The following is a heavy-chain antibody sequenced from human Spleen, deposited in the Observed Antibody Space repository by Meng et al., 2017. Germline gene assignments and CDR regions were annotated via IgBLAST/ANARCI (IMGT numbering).Heavy chain of an antibody. V-gene: IGHV4-38-2*01. CDR3: ARRSSDYYWNPEYYFDY. Sequence: SETLSLTCAVSGYSISSGYYWGWIRQPPGKGLEWIGSIYHSGSSYYNPALKSRVTISVDTSKNQFSLKMTSMTAADTAVYYCARRSSDYYWNPEYYFDYWGQGTLVTVSS. J-gene: IGHJ4*02. D-gene: IGHD3-22*01. CDR2: IYHSGSS. CDR1: GYSISSGYY.